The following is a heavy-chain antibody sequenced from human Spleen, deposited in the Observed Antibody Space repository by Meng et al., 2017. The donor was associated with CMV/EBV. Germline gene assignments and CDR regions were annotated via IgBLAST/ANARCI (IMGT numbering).Heavy chain of an antibody. CDR3: ARGDVVVTAPLDY. CDR1: GYTFSGYY. Sequence: SVKVSCKASGYTFSGYYMHWVRQAPGRGLEWMGRIIPLLGVANNAQKFQDRVTITADRFTSTAYMELRSLRYEDTAVYYCARGDVVVTAPLDYWGQGTVVTVSS. V-gene: IGHV1-69*04. CDR2: IIPLLGVA. J-gene: IGHJ4*01. D-gene: IGHD2-21*02.